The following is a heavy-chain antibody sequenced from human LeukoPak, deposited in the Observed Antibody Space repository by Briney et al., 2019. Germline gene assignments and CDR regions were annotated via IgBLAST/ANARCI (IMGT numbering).Heavy chain of an antibody. D-gene: IGHD3-22*01. CDR2: INWNGGST. J-gene: IGHJ4*02. CDR1: GFTFDDYG. Sequence: SGGSLRLSCAASGFTFDDYGMSWVRQAPGKGLEWVSGINWNGGSTGYADSVKGRFTISRDNAKNSLYLQMNSLRAEDTAVYYCAKAGMDSRSPLDFDYWGQGTLVTVSS. V-gene: IGHV3-20*04. CDR3: AKAGMDSRSPLDFDY.